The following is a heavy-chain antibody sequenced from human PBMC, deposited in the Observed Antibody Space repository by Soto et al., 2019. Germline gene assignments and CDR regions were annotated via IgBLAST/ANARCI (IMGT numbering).Heavy chain of an antibody. V-gene: IGHV3-30*18. J-gene: IGHJ4*02. Sequence: PGGSLRLSCAASGFTFSSYGMHWVRQAPGKGLEWVAVISYDGSNKYYADSVKGRFTISRDNSKNTLYLQMNSLRAEDTAVYYCAKGGFRITMVRGESYWGQGTLVTVSS. CDR2: ISYDGSNK. CDR1: GFTFSSYG. CDR3: AKGGFRITMVRGESY. D-gene: IGHD3-10*01.